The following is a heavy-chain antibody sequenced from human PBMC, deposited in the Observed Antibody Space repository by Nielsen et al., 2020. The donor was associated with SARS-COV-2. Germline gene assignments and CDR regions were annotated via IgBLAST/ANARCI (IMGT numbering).Heavy chain of an antibody. V-gene: IGHV3-30*03. CDR2: ISYDGSNK. CDR1: GFTFSSYG. Sequence: GGSLRLSCAASGFTFSSYGMHWVRQAPGKGLEWVAVISYDGSNKYYADSVKGRFTISRDNAKNSLYLQMNSLRAEDTAVYYCARDRAVAGSAFDIWGQGTMVTVSS. CDR3: ARDRAVAGSAFDI. D-gene: IGHD6-19*01. J-gene: IGHJ3*02.